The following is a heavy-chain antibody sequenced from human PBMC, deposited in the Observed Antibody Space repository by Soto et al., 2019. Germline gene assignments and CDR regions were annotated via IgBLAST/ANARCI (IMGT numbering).Heavy chain of an antibody. CDR1: DRSFSGYY. Sequence: QVQLQQWGAGLLKPSETLSLTCAVYDRSFSGYYWSWIRQPPGKGLEWIGEINHSGSTNYNPSLKSRVTISVDTSNNQFSLKLSSVTAADTAVYYCARVNGVMLYYYYGMDVWGQGTTVTVSS. V-gene: IGHV4-34*01. J-gene: IGHJ6*02. CDR3: ARVNGVMLYYYYGMDV. CDR2: INHSGST. D-gene: IGHD2-8*01.